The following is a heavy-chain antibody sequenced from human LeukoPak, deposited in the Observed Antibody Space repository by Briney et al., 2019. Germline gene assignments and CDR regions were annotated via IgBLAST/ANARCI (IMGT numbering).Heavy chain of an antibody. CDR3: AREGYCSGGSCHGWFNP. J-gene: IGHJ5*02. V-gene: IGHV1-3*01. Sequence: GASVKVSCKASGYTFTTCLIHWVRQAPGQGPEWMGWINAADGNTRYSQKFQGRVTITRDTSASTAYMELSSLRSEDTAVYYCAREGYCSGGSCHGWFNPWGQGTPVTVSS. CDR1: GYTFTTCL. CDR2: INAADGNT. D-gene: IGHD2-15*01.